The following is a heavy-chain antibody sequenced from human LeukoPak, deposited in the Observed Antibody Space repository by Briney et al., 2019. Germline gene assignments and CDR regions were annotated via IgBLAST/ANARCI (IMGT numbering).Heavy chain of an antibody. CDR1: GFTFSSYS. J-gene: IGHJ4*02. Sequence: GGSLRLSCAASGFTFSSYSMNWVRQAPGKGLEWVSSISSSSSYIYYADSVKGRFTISRDNAKNSLYLQMNNLRAEDTAVYYCARDGGWELLTDFDYWGQGTLVTVSS. CDR3: ARDGGWELLTDFDY. CDR2: ISSSSSYI. V-gene: IGHV3-21*01. D-gene: IGHD1-26*01.